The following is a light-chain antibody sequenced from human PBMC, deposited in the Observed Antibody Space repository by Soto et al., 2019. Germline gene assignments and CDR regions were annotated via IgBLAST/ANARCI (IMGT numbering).Light chain of an antibody. J-gene: IGKJ4*01. CDR1: QGISAY. CDR3: QQFNAYPLT. CDR2: GAS. Sequence: DIQLTQSPSFLSASVGDRVTISCRASQGISAYLAWYQQKPGKAPKLLIYGASTLQSGVPSRFSGSASETEFTLTISSLQPEDFATYFCQQFNAYPLTCGGGTKLEIK. V-gene: IGKV1-9*01.